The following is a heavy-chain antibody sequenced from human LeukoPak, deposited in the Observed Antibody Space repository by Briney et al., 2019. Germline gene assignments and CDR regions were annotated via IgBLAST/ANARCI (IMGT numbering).Heavy chain of an antibody. J-gene: IGHJ4*02. CDR2: ISAYNGNT. D-gene: IGHD5-24*01. CDR3: ARDVRDGYPKSLRPFDY. V-gene: IGHV1-18*01. CDR1: GYTFTSYG. Sequence: GASVKVSCKASGYTFTSYGISWVRQAPGQGLEWMGWISAYNGNTSYAQKLQGRVTMTTDTSTSTAYMELRSLRSDDTAVYYCARDVRDGYPKSLRPFDYWGQGTLVTVSS.